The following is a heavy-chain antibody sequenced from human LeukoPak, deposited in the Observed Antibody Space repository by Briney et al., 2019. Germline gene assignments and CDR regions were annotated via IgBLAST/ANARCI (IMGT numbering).Heavy chain of an antibody. J-gene: IGHJ4*02. CDR3: ARCRDSSGWYAGDY. Sequence: GGSLRLSCAASGFTFDNYGMSWVRQAPGKGLELVSGINCNGGSTGYADSVKGRFTISRDNNKNSLYLQMNSLRDEDTALYYCARCRDSSGWYAGDYWGQGTLVTVSS. CDR1: GFTFDNYG. D-gene: IGHD6-19*01. V-gene: IGHV3-20*04. CDR2: INCNGGST.